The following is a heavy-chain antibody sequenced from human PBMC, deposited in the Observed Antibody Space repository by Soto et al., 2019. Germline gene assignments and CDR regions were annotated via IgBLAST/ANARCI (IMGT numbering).Heavy chain of an antibody. J-gene: IGHJ6*02. D-gene: IGHD3-3*01. CDR1: GDSISSSNW. CDR2: IHHSGST. V-gene: IGHV4-4*02. Sequence: KPSETLSLTCAVSGDSISSSNWWSWVRQPPGKGLEWIGEIHHSGSTNHNPSLKSRVTISIDKARNHFSLILSSGTAADTAVYYCARVVPICGVVMLNPYDMDVWGQGTTVTVSS. CDR3: ARVVPICGVVMLNPYDMDV.